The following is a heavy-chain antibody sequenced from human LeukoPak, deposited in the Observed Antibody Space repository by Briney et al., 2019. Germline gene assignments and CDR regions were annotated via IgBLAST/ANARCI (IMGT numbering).Heavy chain of an antibody. Sequence: GGSLRLSCAASGFTVSSNYMYWVRQAPGKGVEGVSVIYSGGSTYYADSVKGRVTISRDNSKNTLYLQMNSLRAEDTAVYYCARQIAYYYDSSGYYTTDYWGQGTLVTVSS. D-gene: IGHD3-22*01. CDR3: ARQIAYYYDSSGYYTTDY. CDR2: IYSGGST. V-gene: IGHV3-66*04. J-gene: IGHJ4*02. CDR1: GFTVSSNY.